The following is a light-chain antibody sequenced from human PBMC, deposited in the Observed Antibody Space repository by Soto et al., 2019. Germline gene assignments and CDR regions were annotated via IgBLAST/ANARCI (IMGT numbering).Light chain of an antibody. CDR2: GAS. CDR3: HQYYRPPYS. CDR1: QSVSSSY. J-gene: IGKJ2*01. V-gene: IGKV3-20*01. Sequence: EIVLTQSPGTLSLSPGERATLSCRASQSVSSSYLAWYQQKPGQAPRLLIYGASSRATGIPDRFSGSGSGTHFTLTIRRLEPEDFAVYYCHQYYRPPYSFGQGTRLESK.